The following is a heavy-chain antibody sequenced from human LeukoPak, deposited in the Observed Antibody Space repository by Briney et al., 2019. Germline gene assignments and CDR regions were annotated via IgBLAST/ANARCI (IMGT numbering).Heavy chain of an antibody. Sequence: PGGSLRLSCAASGFTFSSYAMSWIRQPPGKGLEWITNFYYNGSPYYNPSLEGRVTISVDASKNQFSLKLSSVIAADTAMYYCARRGQSTAWSFDYWGQGTLVTVSS. CDR2: FYYNGSP. D-gene: IGHD3-3*01. V-gene: IGHV4-39*01. J-gene: IGHJ4*02. CDR3: ARRGQSTAWSFDY. CDR1: GFTFSSYA.